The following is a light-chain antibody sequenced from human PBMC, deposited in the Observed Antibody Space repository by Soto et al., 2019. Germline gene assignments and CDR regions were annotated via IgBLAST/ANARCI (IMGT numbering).Light chain of an antibody. CDR3: HQYYVSLYT. V-gene: IGKV4-1*01. CDR1: QSVLYSSNNKNY. Sequence: DIVMTQSPESLAVSLGERATINCKSSQSVLYSSNNKNYLNWYQQKPGQPPKLLINWASIRESGVPDRFSGSGSGTDFTLTISSVQAEDVAVYYCHQYYVSLYTFGQGTRLEIK. CDR2: WAS. J-gene: IGKJ5*01.